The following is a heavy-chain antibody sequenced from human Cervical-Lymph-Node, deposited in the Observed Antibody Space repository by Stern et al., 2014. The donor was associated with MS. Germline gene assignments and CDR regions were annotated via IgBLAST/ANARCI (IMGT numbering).Heavy chain of an antibody. CDR1: GLTFSSYA. D-gene: IGHD2-21*01. J-gene: IGHJ2*01. CDR3: AKGGLGDYWFFDL. CDR2: ISGSAGFT. Sequence: MQLVESGGTLVQPGGSLRVSCAASGLTFSSYAMTWVRQAPGKGLEWVSAISGSAGFTYSADSVKGRFTISRDNSKNTLYLQMNSLRAEDTAVYYCAKGGLGDYWFFDLWGRGTLVTVST. V-gene: IGHV3-23*04.